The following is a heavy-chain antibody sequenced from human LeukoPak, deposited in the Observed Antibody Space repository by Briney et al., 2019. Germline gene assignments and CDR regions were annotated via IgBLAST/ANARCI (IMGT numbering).Heavy chain of an antibody. D-gene: IGHD3-3*01. CDR2: ITGSGLTT. Sequence: PGGSLRLSCTASGFTFGDYAMSWFRQAPGKGLEWVSIITGSGLTTYYAESVKGRFTISRDNSKNALYLQMPSLRAEDTAVYYCAKLGASDVWSSCDSWGQGSLVTVSS. J-gene: IGHJ5*01. CDR3: AKLGASDVWSSCDS. CDR1: GFTFGDYA. V-gene: IGHV3-23*01.